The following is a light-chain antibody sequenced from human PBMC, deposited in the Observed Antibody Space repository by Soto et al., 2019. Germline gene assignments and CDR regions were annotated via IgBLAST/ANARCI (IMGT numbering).Light chain of an antibody. V-gene: IGKV3-15*01. CDR1: ETVATN. J-gene: IGKJ1*01. Sequence: EVVMTQSPATLSVSPGERATLSCRASETVATNLAWYQQKPGQAPRLLISGASTRAAGSSDRFRGSGSGTEFTLTISSLRSEDSAIYYCQQYFEWPPMTFGQGTKVEI. CDR2: GAS. CDR3: QQYFEWPPMT.